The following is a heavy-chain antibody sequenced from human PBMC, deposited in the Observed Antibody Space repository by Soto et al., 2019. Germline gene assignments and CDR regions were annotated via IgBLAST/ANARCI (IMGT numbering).Heavy chain of an antibody. V-gene: IGHV1-18*01. D-gene: IGHD2-15*01. Sequence: ASVKVSCKASGYTFTSYGISWVRQAPGQGLEWMGWISAYNGNTNYAQKLQGRVTMTTDTSTSTAYMELRSLRSDDTAVYYCARVGYCSGGSCYSTYYYYYMDVWGKGTTVTVSS. J-gene: IGHJ6*03. CDR1: GYTFTSYG. CDR3: ARVGYCSGGSCYSTYYYYYMDV. CDR2: ISAYNGNT.